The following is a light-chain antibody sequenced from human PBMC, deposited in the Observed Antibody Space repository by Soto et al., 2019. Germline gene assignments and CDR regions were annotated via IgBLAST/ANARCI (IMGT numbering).Light chain of an antibody. Sequence: QSTLTQPASVSGSPGQSITISCTGTSSDVGGYNYVSWYQQHPGKAPKLMIYDVSNRPSGVSNRFSGSKSGNTASLTISGELDDDEADYYCGRYKSSSSPVVFGGGTKLTVL. V-gene: IGLV2-14*01. CDR3: GRYKSSSSPVV. CDR1: SSDVGGYNY. J-gene: IGLJ2*01. CDR2: DVS.